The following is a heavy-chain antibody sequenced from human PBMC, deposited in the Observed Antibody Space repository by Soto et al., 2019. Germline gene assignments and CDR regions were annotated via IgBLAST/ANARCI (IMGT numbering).Heavy chain of an antibody. D-gene: IGHD2-8*01. CDR3: ARATRRVHIVLPLGYNWFDP. J-gene: IGHJ5*02. Sequence: GGSLRLSCSASGFTFSSYAMHWVRQAPGKGLEYVSAISSNGGSTYYADSVKGGFTISRDNSKNTLYLQMSSLRAEDTAVYYCARATRRVHIVLPLGYNWFDPWGQGTLVTVSS. CDR2: ISSNGGST. V-gene: IGHV3-64D*08. CDR1: GFTFSSYA.